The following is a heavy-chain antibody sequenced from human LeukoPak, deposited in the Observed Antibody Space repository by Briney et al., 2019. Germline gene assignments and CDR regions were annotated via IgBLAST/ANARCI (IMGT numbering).Heavy chain of an antibody. D-gene: IGHD6-13*01. CDR1: GYTFTGHY. CDR2: INPNSGGT. CDR3: AREVGYSSSWYGRFDP. J-gene: IGHJ5*02. Sequence: GASVKVSCKASGYTFTGHYMHWVRQAPGQGLEWMGRINPNSGGTNFAQKFQGRVTMTRDTSISTSHLELNSLRSDDTAVYYCAREVGYSSSWYGRFDPWGQGTLVTVSS. V-gene: IGHV1-2*06.